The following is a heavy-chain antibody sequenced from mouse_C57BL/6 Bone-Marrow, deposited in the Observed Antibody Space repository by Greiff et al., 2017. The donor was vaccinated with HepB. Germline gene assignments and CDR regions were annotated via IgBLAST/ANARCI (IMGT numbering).Heavy chain of an antibody. CDR3: ARFLWLLPYYAMDY. Sequence: QVQLKQPGAELVKPGASVKMSCKASGYTFTSYWINWVKQRPGQGLEWIGDIYPGSGSTNYNEKFKSKATLTVDKSSSTAYMQLSSLTSEDSAVYFCARFLWLLPYYAMDYWGQGTTVTVSS. V-gene: IGHV1-55*01. CDR1: GYTFTSYW. D-gene: IGHD2-3*01. J-gene: IGHJ4*01. CDR2: IYPGSGST.